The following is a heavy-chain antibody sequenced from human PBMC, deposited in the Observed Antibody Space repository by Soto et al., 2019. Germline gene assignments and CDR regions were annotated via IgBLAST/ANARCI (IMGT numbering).Heavy chain of an antibody. CDR1: GYTFTKFH. CDR2: INPTGGTV. D-gene: IGHD3-16*01. J-gene: IGHJ4*02. V-gene: IGHV1-46*01. CDR3: ATEGDPRLYAATVFDY. Sequence: QVRLVQSGAEVKKPGASVKISCETSGYTFTKFHLHWVRQAPGQGPEWMGRINPTGGTVNYAQHFQGRVTVTTDTSTSTVHMELSSLRFEDTAVYYCATEGDPRLYAATVFDYWGQGTLLSVSS.